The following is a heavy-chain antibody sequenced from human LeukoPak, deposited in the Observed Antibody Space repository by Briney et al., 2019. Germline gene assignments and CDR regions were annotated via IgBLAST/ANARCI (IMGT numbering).Heavy chain of an antibody. J-gene: IGHJ4*02. V-gene: IGHV1-69*06. CDR1: GYTFTSYA. D-gene: IGHD3-3*01. CDR3: ARDNPTIFGVVTH. CDR2: IIPIFGTA. Sequence: SVKVSCKASGYTFTSYAISWVRQAPGQGLEWMGGIIPIFGTANYAQKFQGRVTITADKSTSTAYMELSSLRSEDTAVYYCARDNPTIFGVVTHWGQGTLVTVSS.